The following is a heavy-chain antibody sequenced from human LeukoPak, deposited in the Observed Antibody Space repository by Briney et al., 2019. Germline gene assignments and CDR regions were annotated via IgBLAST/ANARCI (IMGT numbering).Heavy chain of an antibody. CDR1: GFTFSSYA. D-gene: IGHD6-19*01. V-gene: IGHV3-23*01. Sequence: GGSLRLSCAAAGFTFSSYAMSWVLQAPGKGLEWVSAISGSGGSTYYADSVKGRFTISRDNSKNTLYLQMNSLRAEDTAVYYCAKGLLRWLAGTHAFDIWGQGTMVTVSS. J-gene: IGHJ3*02. CDR2: ISGSGGST. CDR3: AKGLLRWLAGTHAFDI.